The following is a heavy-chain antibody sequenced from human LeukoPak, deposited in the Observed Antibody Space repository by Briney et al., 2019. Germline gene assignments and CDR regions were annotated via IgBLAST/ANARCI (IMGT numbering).Heavy chain of an antibody. CDR2: IGGTGTT. Sequence: GGSLRLSCAASGFTFSAYVLTWVRQAPGKGLEWVSSIGGTGTTYYADSVKGRFTISRDNSQKTLYLQISSLRPEDTARYYCAKWAGDETYSSTYYGPLDHWGQGTLVTVSS. D-gene: IGHD6-13*01. J-gene: IGHJ4*02. V-gene: IGHV3-23*01. CDR1: GFTFSAYV. CDR3: AKWAGDETYSSTYYGPLDH.